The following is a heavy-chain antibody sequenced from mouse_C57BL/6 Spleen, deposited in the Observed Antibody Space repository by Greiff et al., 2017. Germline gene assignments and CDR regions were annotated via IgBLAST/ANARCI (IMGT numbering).Heavy chain of an antibody. CDR2: IDPSDSYT. V-gene: IGHV1-69*01. CDR3: AGGSTGGFGC. J-gene: IGHJ3*01. Sequence: QVQLQQPGAELVMPGASVKLSCKASGYTFTSYWMHWVKQRPGQGLEWIGEIDPSDSYTNYNQKFKGKSTLTVDKSSSTAYMQLSSLTSEDSAVYYCAGGSTGGFGCWGQGTLVTVSA. CDR1: GYTFTSYW. D-gene: IGHD1-1*01.